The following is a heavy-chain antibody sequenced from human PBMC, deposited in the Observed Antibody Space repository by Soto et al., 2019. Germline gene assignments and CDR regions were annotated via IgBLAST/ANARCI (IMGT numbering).Heavy chain of an antibody. CDR3: AREKVGANDY. D-gene: IGHD1-26*01. J-gene: IGHJ4*02. Sequence: QVQLVQSGAEVKKPGASVKVSCKASGYTFTSYDINWVRQATGQGLEWMGWMNPNSGNTGYAQKXXXXXXXXXXXXXXXXXXXXXXXXXXDXAXXXXAREKVGANDYWGQGTLVTVSS. CDR2: MNPNSGNT. CDR1: GYTFTSYD. V-gene: IGHV1-8*01.